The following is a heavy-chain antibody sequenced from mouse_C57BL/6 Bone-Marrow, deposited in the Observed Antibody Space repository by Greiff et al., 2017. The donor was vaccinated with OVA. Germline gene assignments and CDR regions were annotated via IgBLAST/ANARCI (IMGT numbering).Heavy chain of an antibody. CDR1: GYTFTSYW. V-gene: IGHV1-50*01. CDR2: IDPSDSYT. Sequence: VQLQQPGAELVKPGASVKLSCKASGYTFTSYWMQWVKQRPGQGLEWIGVIDPSDSYTNYNQTFKGKATLTVDTSSSKAYMQLSSLTSEDSAVYYCARNDLNCYFDYWGWGTTLTVTS. J-gene: IGHJ2*01. CDR3: ARNDLNCYFDY. D-gene: IGHD2-4*01.